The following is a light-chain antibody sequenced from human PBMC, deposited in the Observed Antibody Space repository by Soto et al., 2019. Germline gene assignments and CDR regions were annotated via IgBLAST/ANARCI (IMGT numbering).Light chain of an antibody. CDR3: SSYTDSSNDV. V-gene: IGLV2-14*01. CDR2: QVT. J-gene: IGLJ1*01. Sequence: QPVLTQPASVSGSPGQSITISCTGTSSDLAIYKYVSWYQQQPGKAPKLMIYQVTNRPSGVSNRFSGSRSGNTASLTISGLQAEDEADYCCSSYTDSSNDVFGTGTKLTVL. CDR1: SSDLAIYKY.